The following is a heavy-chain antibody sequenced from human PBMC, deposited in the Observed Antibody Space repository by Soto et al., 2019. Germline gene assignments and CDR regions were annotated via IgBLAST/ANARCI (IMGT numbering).Heavy chain of an antibody. CDR1: GFTFRNYN. Sequence: EVQLVEFGGGLVKAGGSLRLFCTASGFTFRNYNMNWVRQAPGKGLEWVSSISTGGAYMFYADSVKGRFTISRDKAQNSLFLQIDSPRAEDTAVYYCARDIASPGGDYFDSWGQGTLVTVSS. D-gene: IGHD2-21*01. V-gene: IGHV3-21*06. J-gene: IGHJ4*02. CDR2: ISTGGAYM. CDR3: ARDIASPGGDYFDS.